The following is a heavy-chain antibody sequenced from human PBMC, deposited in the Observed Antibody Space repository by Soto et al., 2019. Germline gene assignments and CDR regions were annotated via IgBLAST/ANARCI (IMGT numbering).Heavy chain of an antibody. CDR1: GYSFTTYW. D-gene: IGHD5-12*01. J-gene: IGHJ3*02. CDR2: IHPRNSDT. Sequence: PGESLKISCKGFGYSFTTYWIAWVLQMPWKGLEWMGIIHPRNSDTRYSPSFQGQVTISADKSIATAFLQWNSLKASDTAMYYCARHPAIPGGGYDLAFDIWGQGTMVTVSS. V-gene: IGHV5-51*01. CDR3: ARHPAIPGGGYDLAFDI.